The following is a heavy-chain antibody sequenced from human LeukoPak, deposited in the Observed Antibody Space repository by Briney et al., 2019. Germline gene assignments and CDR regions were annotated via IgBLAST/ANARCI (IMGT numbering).Heavy chain of an antibody. D-gene: IGHD3-22*01. J-gene: IGHJ4*02. CDR1: GYTFTSYY. V-gene: IGHV1-46*03. Sequence: ASVKVSCKASGYTFTSYYMHWVRQAPGQGLEWIGIINPSGGSTSYAQKFQGRVTMTRDTSTSTVYMELSSLRSEDTAVYYCALDSSGYPVGDYWGQGTLVTVSS. CDR2: INPSGGST. CDR3: ALDSSGYPVGDY.